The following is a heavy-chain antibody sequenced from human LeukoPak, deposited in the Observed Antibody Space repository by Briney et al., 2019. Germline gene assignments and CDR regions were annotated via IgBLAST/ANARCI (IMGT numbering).Heavy chain of an antibody. CDR1: GYSFTTHW. CDR2: IYPGDSDT. D-gene: IGHD1-1*01. CDR3: ARQRLERPRDAFDI. Sequence: GESLKISCKASGYSFTTHWIGWVRQMPGKGLEWMGIIYPGDSDTRYSPSFQGQVTISADKSISTAYLQWSSLKASDTAMYYCARQRLERPRDAFDIWGQGTMVTVSS. J-gene: IGHJ3*02. V-gene: IGHV5-51*01.